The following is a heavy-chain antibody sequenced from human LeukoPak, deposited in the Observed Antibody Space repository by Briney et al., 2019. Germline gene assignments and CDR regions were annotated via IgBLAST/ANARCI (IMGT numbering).Heavy chain of an antibody. D-gene: IGHD3-10*01. CDR1: GYTFTSYY. V-gene: IGHV1-46*01. CDR2: INPSGGST. J-gene: IGHJ6*03. Sequence: ASVKVSCKASGYTFTSYYMHWARQAPGQGLEWMGIINPSGGSTSYAQKFQGRVTMTRDTSTSTVYMELSSLRSDDTAVYYCARIALWFGELSDVYYYYYMDVWGKGTTVTVSS. CDR3: ARIALWFGELSDVYYYYYMDV.